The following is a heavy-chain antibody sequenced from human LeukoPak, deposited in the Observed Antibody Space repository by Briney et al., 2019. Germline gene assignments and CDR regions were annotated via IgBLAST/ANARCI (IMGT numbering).Heavy chain of an antibody. CDR3: ARSRSYTVTTSFWYFDL. CDR1: GGSFSGYY. D-gene: IGHD4-17*01. J-gene: IGHJ2*01. Sequence: KPSETLSLTCAVYGGSFSGYYWSWIRQPPGKGLEWIGEINHSGSTNYNPSLKSRVTISVDTSKNQFSLKLSSVTAADTAMYYCARSRSYTVTTSFWYFDLWGRGTLVTVSS. CDR2: INHSGST. V-gene: IGHV4-34*01.